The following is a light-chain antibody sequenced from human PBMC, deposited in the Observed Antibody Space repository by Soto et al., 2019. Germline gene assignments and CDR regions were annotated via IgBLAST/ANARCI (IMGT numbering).Light chain of an antibody. V-gene: IGKV1-5*03. CDR1: QSITTY. Sequence: DIQMTQSPSTLSASVGDRVTITCRASQSITTYLAWYQQKPGKAPKLLIYQASTLESGVPSRFSGSGFGVEFTLTISSLQPDDFATYYCQHYSTYPYTFGQGSKLEIK. CDR3: QHYSTYPYT. CDR2: QAS. J-gene: IGKJ2*01.